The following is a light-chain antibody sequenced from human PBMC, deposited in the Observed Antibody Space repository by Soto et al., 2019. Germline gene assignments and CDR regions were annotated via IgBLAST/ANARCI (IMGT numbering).Light chain of an antibody. CDR2: GAS. CDR3: HQYGSSSWT. Sequence: EIVLTHSPGTLSLSPCERATLSFSASQSVGSSYLAWYQQKPGQAPRLLIYGASSRATGIPDRFSGSGSGTDFTLTISRLEPEDFAVYYCHQYGSSSWTFGQGTKVDIK. V-gene: IGKV3-20*01. CDR1: QSVGSSY. J-gene: IGKJ1*01.